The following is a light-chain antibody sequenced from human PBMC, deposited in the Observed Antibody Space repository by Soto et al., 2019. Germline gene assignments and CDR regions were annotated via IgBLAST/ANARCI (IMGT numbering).Light chain of an antibody. CDR1: SSDVGSYNL. CDR3: CSYAGSSTPV. Sequence: QAVVTQPASVSGSPGQSITISCTGTSSDVGSYNLVSWYQQHPGKAPKLMIYEGSKRPSGVSNRFSGSKSGNTASLTISGLQAEDEADYYCCSYAGSSTPVFGGGTQLTVL. V-gene: IGLV2-23*01. CDR2: EGS. J-gene: IGLJ2*01.